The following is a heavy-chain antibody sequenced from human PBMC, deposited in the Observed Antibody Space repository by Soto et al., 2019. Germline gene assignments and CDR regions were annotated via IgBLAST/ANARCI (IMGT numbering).Heavy chain of an antibody. J-gene: IGHJ4*02. D-gene: IGHD4-17*01. V-gene: IGHV4-30-2*01. CDR2: IYHSGST. CDR1: GGSISSGGYS. Sequence: SETLSLTCAVSGGSISSGGYSWSWIRQPPGKGLEWIGYIYHSGSTSYNPSLKSRVTISVDTSKNQFSLKLSSVTAADTAVYYCARVYGDYLDYWGQGTLVTVSS. CDR3: ARVYGDYLDY.